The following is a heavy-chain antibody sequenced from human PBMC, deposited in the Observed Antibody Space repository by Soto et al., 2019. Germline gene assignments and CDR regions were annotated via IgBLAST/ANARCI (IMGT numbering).Heavy chain of an antibody. Sequence: QVQLQESGPGLVKPSQTLSLTCAVSGDSVSSGGAYWSWIRQHPGKGLEWIGYIYYSGSANYTPSLKSRLTISLDTSQNPVSLRLSSVTAADTAVYYCARLKSRYYKIISYSFDYWGLGTLVTVSS. CDR3: ARLKSRYYKIISYSFDY. D-gene: IGHD3-10*01. CDR2: IYYSGSA. CDR1: GDSVSSGGAY. V-gene: IGHV4-31*11. J-gene: IGHJ4*02.